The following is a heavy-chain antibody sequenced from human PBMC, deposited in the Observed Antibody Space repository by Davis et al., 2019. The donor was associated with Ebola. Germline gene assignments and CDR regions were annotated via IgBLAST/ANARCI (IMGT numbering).Heavy chain of an antibody. CDR2: LGLSADT. CDR1: GFTFSSYS. J-gene: IGHJ3*01. V-gene: IGHV3-23*01. CDR3: AKDNRNIWSEV. Sequence: GESLKISCAASGFTFSSYSMNWVRRAPGKRLEWVSTLGLSADTYYADSVKGRFTLSSDNSKNTLYLQMNGLRVEDTAIYYCAKDNRNIWSEVWGQGTMVTVSS. D-gene: IGHD2/OR15-2a*01.